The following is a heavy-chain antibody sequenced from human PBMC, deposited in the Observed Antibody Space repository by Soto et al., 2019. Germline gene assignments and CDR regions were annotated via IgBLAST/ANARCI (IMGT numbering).Heavy chain of an antibody. J-gene: IGHJ6*03. CDR2: ISSNGVGK. Sequence: EVQLAESGGGLAQPGGSLRLSCAASGFTLSGYAMDWVRQAPGKGLEYVSGISSNGVGKYYANSVQGRFTISRDNSKNTVYLQMGSLRPADMAVYYCARRARPDFYYMDVWGKGTTGTVS. CDR3: ARRARPDFYYMDV. D-gene: IGHD6-6*01. CDR1: GFTLSGYA. V-gene: IGHV3-64*01.